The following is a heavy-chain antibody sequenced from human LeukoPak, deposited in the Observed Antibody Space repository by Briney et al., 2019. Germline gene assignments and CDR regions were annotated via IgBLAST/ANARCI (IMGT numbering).Heavy chain of an antibody. Sequence: ASVKVSCKVSGYTLTELSMHWVRQAPGKGLEWLGRFDPEDGETIYAQKFQGRVTMTEDTSTDTAYMELSSLRAEDTAVYYCARSADTGGYFREITLYYFDYWGQGALVTVSS. CDR3: ARSADTGGYFREITLYYFDY. D-gene: IGHD3-22*01. J-gene: IGHJ4*02. CDR1: GYTLTELS. CDR2: FDPEDGET. V-gene: IGHV1-24*01.